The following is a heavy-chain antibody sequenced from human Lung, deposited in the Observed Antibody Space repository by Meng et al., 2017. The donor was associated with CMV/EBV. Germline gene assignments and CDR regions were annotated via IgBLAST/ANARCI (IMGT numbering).Heavy chain of an antibody. CDR1: GYTFTAHF. CDR3: ARDNSWGPDY. D-gene: IGHD6-13*01. J-gene: IGHJ4*02. Sequence: APVXVSCKASGYTFTAHFFHWVRQAPGQGLEWMGWIHPHRGNTNYAQQFQGRVTLTTDTSINTGYMELTRLTSDDTAVYYCARDNSWGPDYWGQGTLVTVSS. CDR2: IHPHRGNT. V-gene: IGHV1-2*02.